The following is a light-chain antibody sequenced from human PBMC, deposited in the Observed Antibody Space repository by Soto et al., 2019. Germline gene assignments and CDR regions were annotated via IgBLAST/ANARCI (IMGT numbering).Light chain of an antibody. J-gene: IGKJ1*01. CDR1: QSVSSSY. Sequence: ESVLTQSPDTLSLSPGERVTLSCRASQSVSSSYLAWYQQKPGQAPRLLIYGASSRATGIPDRFSGSGSGTDFTLTISSLEPEDFALYYCQHYASSPWTFGQGTKVEI. CDR3: QHYASSPWT. V-gene: IGKV3-20*01. CDR2: GAS.